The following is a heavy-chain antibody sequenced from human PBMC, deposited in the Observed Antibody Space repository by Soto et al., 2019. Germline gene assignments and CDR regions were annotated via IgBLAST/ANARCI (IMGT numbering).Heavy chain of an antibody. V-gene: IGHV5-51*01. Sequence: GESLKISCKGSGYSFTTHWIGWVRQMPGKGLEWMGIINPDDSDTRYSPSFQGQVTISADKSISTAHLQWSSLKASDTAMYYCARLGADGELLHFDYWGQGTLVTVSS. D-gene: IGHD3-10*01. CDR1: GYSFTTHW. J-gene: IGHJ4*02. CDR3: ARLGADGELLHFDY. CDR2: INPDDSDT.